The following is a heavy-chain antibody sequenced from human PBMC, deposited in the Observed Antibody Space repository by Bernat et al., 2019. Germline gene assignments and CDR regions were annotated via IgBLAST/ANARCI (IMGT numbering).Heavy chain of an antibody. CDR2: IWYDGSNK. CDR1: RFTFSSYG. J-gene: IGHJ4*02. D-gene: IGHD6-13*01. CDR3: AGGGSSSWYEVFY. Sequence: QVQLVESGGGVVQPGRSLRPSCAASRFTFSSYGMHWVRQAPGKGLEWVAVIWYDGSNKYYGDSVKGRFIIYRDKSKNTLYLQMNSVRAEDTAVYYCAGGGSSSWYEVFYWGQGTLVTVSS. V-gene: IGHV3-33*01.